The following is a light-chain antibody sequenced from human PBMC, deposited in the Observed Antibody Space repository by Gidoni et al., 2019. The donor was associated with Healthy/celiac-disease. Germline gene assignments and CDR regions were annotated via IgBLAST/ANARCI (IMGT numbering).Light chain of an antibody. CDR1: QSISSW. CDR2: KAS. J-gene: IGKJ1*01. V-gene: IGKV1-5*03. Sequence: DIQMTQSPSTLSASLGDRVPITCRASQSISSWLAWYQQNPGKAPKLLLYKASSLESGVPSRFRGSGSGTEFTLTISSLQPDDFATYYCQQYNSYPWTFGQGTKVEIK. CDR3: QQYNSYPWT.